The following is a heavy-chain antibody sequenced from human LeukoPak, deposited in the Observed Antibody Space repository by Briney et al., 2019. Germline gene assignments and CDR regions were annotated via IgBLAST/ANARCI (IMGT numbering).Heavy chain of an antibody. V-gene: IGHV3-23*01. Sequence: PGESLRLSCAASGFTFSSYAMSWVRQAPGKGLEWVSAISDGGVSTYYGDSVEGRFTISRDDSRNTLSLQMNSLRAEDTAVYYCAKVLAVAGHLRYDAFDIWGQGTMVTVSS. CDR3: AKVLAVAGHLRYDAFDI. D-gene: IGHD6-19*01. CDR2: ISDGGVST. J-gene: IGHJ3*02. CDR1: GFTFSSYA.